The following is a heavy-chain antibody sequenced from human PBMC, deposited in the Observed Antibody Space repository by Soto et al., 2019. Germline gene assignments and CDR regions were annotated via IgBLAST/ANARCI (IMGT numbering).Heavy chain of an antibody. V-gene: IGHV3-20*01. CDR1: GFTFDDYG. D-gene: IGHD3-10*01. Sequence: EVQLVEYGGGVVRPGGSLRLSCAASGFTFDDYGMSWVRQAPGKGLEWVSGINWNGGSTGYADSVKGRFTISRDNAKNYLYLQMNSLRAEDTALYHCARDYRTEGPKRPGTHWGQGTLVTVSS. J-gene: IGHJ4*02. CDR3: ARDYRTEGPKRPGTH. CDR2: INWNGGST.